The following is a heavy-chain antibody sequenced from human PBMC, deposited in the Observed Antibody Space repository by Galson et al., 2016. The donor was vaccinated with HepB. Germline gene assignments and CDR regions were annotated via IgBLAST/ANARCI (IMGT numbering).Heavy chain of an antibody. CDR3: ARLVEDGAIYSHY. Sequence: SETLSLTCTVSGGSISGSPYYYCWVRQPPEKGLEWIDSINYRGRTYYNGSLESRVTMSVDTSNHHFSLRLSSVIASDAAVYFCARLVEDGAIYSHYWGQGALVTVSS. CDR1: GGSISGSPYY. D-gene: IGHD2-21*01. J-gene: IGHJ4*02. V-gene: IGHV4-39*02. CDR2: INYRGRT.